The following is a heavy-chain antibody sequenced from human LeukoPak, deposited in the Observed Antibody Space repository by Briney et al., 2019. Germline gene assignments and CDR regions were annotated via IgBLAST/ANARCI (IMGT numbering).Heavy chain of an antibody. CDR2: ISSTSGTI. V-gene: IGHV3-48*02. Sequence: GGSLRLSCAASGFTFRSHSMSWVRQGPGKGLECVSYISSTSGTIYYADSVKGRFTISRDNAKNSLYLQMNSLREEDTAVYYCARDYYGMDVWGQGTTVTVS. CDR3: ARDYYGMDV. CDR1: GFTFRSHS. J-gene: IGHJ6*02.